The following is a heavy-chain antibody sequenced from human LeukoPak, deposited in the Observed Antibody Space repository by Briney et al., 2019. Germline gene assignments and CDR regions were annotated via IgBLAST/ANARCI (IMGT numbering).Heavy chain of an antibody. D-gene: IGHD3-10*01. J-gene: IGHJ6*02. Sequence: PSETLSLTCTVSGGSINSSIYFWGCVRQPAGKGLEWIGRIYTSGSLDYNPSLKSRVTMSADTSKNQFSLKLRSVTAADTAVYYCAREGRSSYYYYGMDVWGQGTTFAASS. CDR1: GGSINSSIYF. CDR3: AREGRSSYYYYGMDV. CDR2: IYTSGSL. V-gene: IGHV4-61*02.